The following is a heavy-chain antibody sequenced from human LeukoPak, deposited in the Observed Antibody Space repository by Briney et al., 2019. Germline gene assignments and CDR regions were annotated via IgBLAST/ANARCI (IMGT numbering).Heavy chain of an antibody. D-gene: IGHD6-19*01. CDR2: INTNTGNP. CDR1: GYSFTNYG. V-gene: IGHV7-4-1*02. CDR3: ARAVSGGYSSGWSAYYFDY. Sequence: ASVKVSCKASGYSFTNYGMSWVRQAPGQGLEWMGWINTNTGNPTYAQGFTGRFVFSLDTSVSTAYLQISSLKAEDTAVYYCARAVSGGYSSGWSAYYFDYWGQGTLVTVSS. J-gene: IGHJ4*02.